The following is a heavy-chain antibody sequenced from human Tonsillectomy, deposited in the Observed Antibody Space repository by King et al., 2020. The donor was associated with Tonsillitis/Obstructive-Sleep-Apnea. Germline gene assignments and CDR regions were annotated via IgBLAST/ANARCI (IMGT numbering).Heavy chain of an antibody. CDR1: GFTFSSYA. CDR2: ISGSGGST. J-gene: IGHJ4*02. D-gene: IGHD3-3*01. V-gene: IGHV3-23*04. Sequence: VQLVESGGGLVQPGGSLRLSCAASGFTFSSYAMSWVRQAPGKGLEWVSAISGSGGSTDYADSVKGRFTISRDNSKNTLYLQMNSLRAEDTAVYYCAKMGRRGITIFGVVIPRFDYWGQGTLVTVSS. CDR3: AKMGRRGITIFGVVIPRFDY.